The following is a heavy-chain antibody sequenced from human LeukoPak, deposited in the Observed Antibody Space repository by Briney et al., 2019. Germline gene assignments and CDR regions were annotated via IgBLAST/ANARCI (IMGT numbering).Heavy chain of an antibody. V-gene: IGHV1-8*02. CDR3: ARATYYYYYYMDV. CDR1: GGTFSSYA. J-gene: IGHJ6*03. Sequence: ASVKVSCKASGGTFSSYAISWVRQAPGQGLEWMGWMNPNSGNTGYAQKFQGRVTMTRNTSISTAYMELSSLRSEDTAVYYCARATYYYYYYMDVWGKGTTVTTSS. CDR2: MNPNSGNT.